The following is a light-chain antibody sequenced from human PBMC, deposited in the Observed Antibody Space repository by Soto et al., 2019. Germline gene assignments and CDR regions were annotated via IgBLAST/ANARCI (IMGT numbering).Light chain of an antibody. V-gene: IGLV1-40*01. J-gene: IGLJ2*01. Sequence: QSVLTQPPSVSGAPGQRVTISCTGSSSNIGAGYDVHWYQQLPGTAPKLLIYGNSNRPSGVPDRFSGSKSGTSASLAITGVQAEDEADYSCQSYDSSLSAVVFGGGTKLTVL. CDR2: GNS. CDR1: SSNIGAGYD. CDR3: QSYDSSLSAVV.